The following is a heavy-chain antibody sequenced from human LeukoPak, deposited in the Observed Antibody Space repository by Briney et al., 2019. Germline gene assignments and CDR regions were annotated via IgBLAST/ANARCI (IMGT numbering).Heavy chain of an antibody. CDR2: MNPNSGNT. V-gene: IGHV1-8*03. D-gene: IGHD1-26*01. CDR3: ATLGIVGASNFDY. Sequence: ASVKVSCMASGYTFTSYDINWVRQATGQGLEWMGWMNPNSGNTGYAQKFQGRVTITRNTSISTAYMELSSLRSEDTAVYYCATLGIVGASNFDYWGQGTLVTVSS. CDR1: GYTFTSYD. J-gene: IGHJ4*02.